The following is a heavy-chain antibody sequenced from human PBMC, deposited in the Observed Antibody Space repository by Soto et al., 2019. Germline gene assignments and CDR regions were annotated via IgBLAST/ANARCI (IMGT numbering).Heavy chain of an antibody. D-gene: IGHD1-26*01. Sequence: PGGSLRLSCAASGFTFSSYDMHWVRQATGKGLEWVSAIGTAGDTYYPGSVKGRFTISRENAKNSLYLQMNSLRAEDTAVYYCARGRVIVGATFFDYWGQGTLVTVSS. CDR1: GFTFSSYD. CDR3: ARGRVIVGATFFDY. V-gene: IGHV3-13*01. CDR2: IGTAGDT. J-gene: IGHJ4*02.